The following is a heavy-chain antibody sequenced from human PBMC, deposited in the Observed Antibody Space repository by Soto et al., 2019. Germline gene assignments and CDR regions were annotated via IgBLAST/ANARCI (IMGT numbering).Heavy chain of an antibody. CDR2: MSYDGSNK. CDR3: ARETWGYGDPTDY. J-gene: IGHJ4*02. V-gene: IGHV3-30-3*01. Sequence: QVQLVESGGGVVQPGRSLRLSCAASGFTFSTYAMHWVRQAPGKGLQRVSVMSYDGSNKYYADSVKGRFTISRDNSKNTRYVQMNSLRAEDAAVYYCARETWGYGDPTDYWGQGTLVTVSS. CDR1: GFTFSTYA. D-gene: IGHD4-17*01.